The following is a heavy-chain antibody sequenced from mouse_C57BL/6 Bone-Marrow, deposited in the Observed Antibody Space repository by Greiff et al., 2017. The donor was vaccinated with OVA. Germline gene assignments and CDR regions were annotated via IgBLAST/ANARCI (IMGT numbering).Heavy chain of an antibody. D-gene: IGHD1-1*01. Sequence: VQLQQSGAELVRPGTSVKMSCKASGYTFTNYWIGWAKQRPGHGLEWIGDIYPGGGYTNYNEKFKGKATLTADKSSSTAYMQFSSLTSEDSAIYYCARELFWYYYGSSYYWYFDVWGTGTTVTVSS. CDR1: GYTFTNYW. V-gene: IGHV1-63*01. CDR2: IYPGGGYT. J-gene: IGHJ1*03. CDR3: ARELFWYYYGSSYYWYFDV.